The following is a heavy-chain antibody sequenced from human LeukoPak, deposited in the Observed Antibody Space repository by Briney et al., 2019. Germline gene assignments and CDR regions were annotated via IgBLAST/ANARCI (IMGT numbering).Heavy chain of an antibody. D-gene: IGHD1-26*01. CDR2: ISSSGNNK. J-gene: IGHJ4*02. CDR1: GFTFRTSE. CDR3: ARVGRGATPGY. V-gene: IGHV3-48*03. Sequence: PGGSLRLSCAASGFTFRTSEMNWVRQAPGKGLEWVAYISSSGNNKYYGDSVNGRFTISRDSAKNSLYLQMNSLRAEDTAVYYCARVGRGATPGYWGQGTLVTVSS.